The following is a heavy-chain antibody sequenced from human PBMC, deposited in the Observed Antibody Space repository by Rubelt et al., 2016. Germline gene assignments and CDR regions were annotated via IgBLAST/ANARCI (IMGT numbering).Heavy chain of an antibody. Sequence: QVQLQQWGAGLLKPSETLSLTCAVYGGSFSGYYWSWIRQPPGKGLEWIGEINHSGSTNYNPSLKSRVTISVDTSKNQFSLKLCSVTAADTAVYYCARGDIAAAGAPFDYWGQGTLVTVSS. CDR3: ARGDIAAAGAPFDY. CDR1: GGSFSGYY. D-gene: IGHD6-13*01. CDR2: INHSGST. J-gene: IGHJ4*02. V-gene: IGHV4-34*01.